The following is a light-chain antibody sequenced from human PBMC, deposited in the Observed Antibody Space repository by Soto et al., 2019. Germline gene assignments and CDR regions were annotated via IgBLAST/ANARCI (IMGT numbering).Light chain of an antibody. CDR2: DAS. CDR3: QQRSNWPVT. CDR1: QSVSSY. Sequence: EILLSQSPGHLSLSPGERAPPSCRASQSVSSYLAWYQQKPGQAPRLLIYDASNRATGIPARFSGSGSGTDFTLTISSLEPEDFAVYYCQQRSNWPVTFGQGTRLEI. V-gene: IGKV3-11*01. J-gene: IGKJ5*01.